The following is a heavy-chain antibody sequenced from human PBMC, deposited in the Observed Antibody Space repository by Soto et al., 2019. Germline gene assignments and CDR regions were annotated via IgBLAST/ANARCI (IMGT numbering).Heavy chain of an antibody. V-gene: IGHV3-15*07. D-gene: IGHD5-12*01. J-gene: IGHJ4*02. CDR1: GFTFSNAW. Sequence: GGSLRLSCAASGFTFSNAWMNWVRQAPGKGLEWVGRIKSKTDGGTTDYAAPVKGRFTISRDDSKNTLYLQMNSLKTEDTAVYYCTTDTTEMNIVATINLDYWGQGTLVTVSS. CDR2: IKSKTDGGTT. CDR3: TTDTTEMNIVATINLDY.